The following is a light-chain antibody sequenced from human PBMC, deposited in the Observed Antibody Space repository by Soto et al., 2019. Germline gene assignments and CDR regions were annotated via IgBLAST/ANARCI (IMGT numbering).Light chain of an antibody. CDR2: EVS. Sequence: QSALTQPASVSGSPGQSITISCTGTSSDVSIYNYVSWYQQHPGKAPKLMMYEVSNRPSGVSNRFSGSKSGNTASLTISGLQVEDEADYYCCSYTSSTNYVFGAGTKLTVL. CDR1: SSDVSIYNY. CDR3: CSYTSSTNYV. J-gene: IGLJ1*01. V-gene: IGLV2-14*01.